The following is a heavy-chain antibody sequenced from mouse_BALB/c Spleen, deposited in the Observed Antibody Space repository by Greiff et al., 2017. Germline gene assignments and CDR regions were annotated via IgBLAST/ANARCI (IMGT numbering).Heavy chain of an antibody. CDR3: ARGDGGYYFDY. V-gene: IGHV1-9*01. Sequence: VQLQQSGAELMKPGASVKISCKATGYTFSSYWIEWVKQRPGHGLEWIGEILPGSGSTNYNEKFKGKATFTADTSSNTAYMQLSSLTSEDAAVYYCARGDGGYYFDYWGQGTTRTVSS. D-gene: IGHD3-3*01. J-gene: IGHJ2*01. CDR2: ILPGSGST. CDR1: GYTFSSYW.